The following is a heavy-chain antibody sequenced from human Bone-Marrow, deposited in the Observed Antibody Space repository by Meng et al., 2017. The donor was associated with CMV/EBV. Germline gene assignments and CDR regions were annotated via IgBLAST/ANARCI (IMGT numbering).Heavy chain of an antibody. Sequence: QVQLGRCGAGMKKPGASVKVSCKASGYTITDYYIHWVRQAPGQGFQWMGWINPNDDTNYAQKFQGRVTMTRDMSINTIYMELSRLTSEDTAVYYCARSSGWSRFDYWGHGTLVTVSS. CDR1: GYTITDYY. V-gene: IGHV1-2*02. D-gene: IGHD6-19*01. J-gene: IGHJ4*01. CDR3: ARSSGWSRFDY. CDR2: INPNDDT.